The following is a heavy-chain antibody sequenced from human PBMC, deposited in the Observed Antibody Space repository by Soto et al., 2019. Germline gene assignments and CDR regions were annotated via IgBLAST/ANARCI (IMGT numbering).Heavy chain of an antibody. CDR2: IIPIFGTA. Sequence: GASVKVSCKASGGTFSSYAISWVRQAPGQGLEWMGGIIPIFGTANYAQKFQGRVTITADESTSTAYMELSSLRSEDTAVYYCAYSSSWYGKSHPTLQPFDYWGQGTLVTVSS. J-gene: IGHJ4*02. V-gene: IGHV1-69*13. CDR3: AYSSSWYGKSHPTLQPFDY. CDR1: GGTFSSYA. D-gene: IGHD6-13*01.